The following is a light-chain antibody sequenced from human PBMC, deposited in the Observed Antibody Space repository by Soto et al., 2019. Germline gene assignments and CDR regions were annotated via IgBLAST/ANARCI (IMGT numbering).Light chain of an antibody. CDR2: DAS. J-gene: IGKJ3*01. Sequence: EIVLTQSPGTLSLSPGERATLSCRASQSVRSSYLAWYQQKPGQAPRLLIYDASRATGIPDRFSGSGSGTDFTLTITRLEPEDLAVYYCQHYGTSALFGPGTKVDI. V-gene: IGKV3-20*01. CDR3: QHYGTSAL. CDR1: QSVRSSY.